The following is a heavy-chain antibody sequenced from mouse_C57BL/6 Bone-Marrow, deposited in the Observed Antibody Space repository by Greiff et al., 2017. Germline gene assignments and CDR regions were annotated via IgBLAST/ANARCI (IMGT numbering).Heavy chain of an antibody. CDR2: INPYNGGT. V-gene: IGHV1-19*01. J-gene: IGHJ4*01. CDR1: GYTFTDYY. CDR3: ARGGAGYYYARDY. Sequence: VQLKQSGPVLVKPGASVKMSCKASGYTFTDYYMNWVKQSHGKSLEWIGVINPYNGGTSYNQKFKGKATLTVDKSSSTAYMELNSLTSEDSAVYDCARGGAGYYYARDYWGQGTSVTVSS.